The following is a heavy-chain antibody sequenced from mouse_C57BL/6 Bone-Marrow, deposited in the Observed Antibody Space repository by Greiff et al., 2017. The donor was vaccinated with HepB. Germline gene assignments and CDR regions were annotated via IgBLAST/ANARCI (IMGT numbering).Heavy chain of an antibody. V-gene: IGHV1-59*01. CDR2: IDPSDSYT. CDR3: ARPYGNYFDY. D-gene: IGHD2-1*01. Sequence: QVQLQQPGAELVRPGTSVKLSCKASGYTFTSYWMHWVKQRPGQGLEWIGVIDPSDSYTNYNQKFKGKATLTVDTSSSTAYMQLSSLTSEDSAVYYCARPYGNYFDYWGQGTTLTVSS. J-gene: IGHJ2*01. CDR1: GYTFTSYW.